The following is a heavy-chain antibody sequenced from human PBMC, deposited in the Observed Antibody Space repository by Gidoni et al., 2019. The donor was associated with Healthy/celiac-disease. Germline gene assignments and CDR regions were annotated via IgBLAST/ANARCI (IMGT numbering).Heavy chain of an antibody. V-gene: IGHV1-3*01. D-gene: IGHD3-3*01. CDR1: GYTFTSHA. CDR2: INAGTGNT. CDR3: ASPPSYYDFWRGYYTPFDY. Sequence: QVQLVQSGAEVKKPGASATVSSKAAGYTFTSHAMRWVRQALGQRLAWLGWINAGTGNTTYSRKFQGRVTITRDTSASTAYMELSSLRSEVTAVYYCASPPSYYDFWRGYYTPFDYWGQGTLVTVSS. J-gene: IGHJ4*02.